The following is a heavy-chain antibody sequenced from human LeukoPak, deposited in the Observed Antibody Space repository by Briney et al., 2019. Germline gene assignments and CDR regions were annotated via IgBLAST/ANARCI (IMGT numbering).Heavy chain of an antibody. CDR1: GGSISSSSYY. CDR2: IYYSGST. D-gene: IGHD3-22*01. Sequence: SETLSLTCTVSGGSISSSSYYWGWIRQPPGKGLEWIGSIYYSGSTYYNPSLKSRVTISVDTSKNQFSLKLSSVTAADTAVYYCARQSGYYSVDAFDIWGQGIMVTVSS. V-gene: IGHV4-39*01. CDR3: ARQSGYYSVDAFDI. J-gene: IGHJ3*02.